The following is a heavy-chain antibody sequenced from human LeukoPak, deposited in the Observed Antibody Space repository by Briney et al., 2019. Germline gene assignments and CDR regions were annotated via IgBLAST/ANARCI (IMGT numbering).Heavy chain of an antibody. CDR2: ISAYNGNT. V-gene: IGHV1-18*01. Sequence: ASVKVSCKASGYTFTSYGISWVRQAPGQGLGWMGWISAYNGNTNYAQKLQGRVTMTTDTSTSTAYMELRSLRSDDTAVYYCARDLECSSTSCYRGGDAFDIWGQGTMVTVSS. CDR1: GYTFTSYG. D-gene: IGHD2-2*02. J-gene: IGHJ3*02. CDR3: ARDLECSSTSCYRGGDAFDI.